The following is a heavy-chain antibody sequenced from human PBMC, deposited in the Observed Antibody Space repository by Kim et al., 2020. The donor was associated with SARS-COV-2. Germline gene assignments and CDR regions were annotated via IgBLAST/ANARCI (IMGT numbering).Heavy chain of an antibody. J-gene: IGHJ6*02. Sequence: ASVKVSCKASGYTFTSYDINWVRQATGQGLEWMGWMNPNSGNTGYAQKFQGRVTMTRNTSISTAYMELSSLRSEDTAVYYCARYYYYDSSGLYGMDVWGQGTTVTVSS. CDR1: GYTFTSYD. V-gene: IGHV1-8*01. CDR2: MNPNSGNT. D-gene: IGHD3-22*01. CDR3: ARYYYYDSSGLYGMDV.